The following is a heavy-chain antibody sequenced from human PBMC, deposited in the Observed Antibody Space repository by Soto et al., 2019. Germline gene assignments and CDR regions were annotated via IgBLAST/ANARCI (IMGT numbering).Heavy chain of an antibody. CDR1: GFTFSSYD. CDR3: AREERFKSGYYYVTGDFFYHAMDV. D-gene: IGHD3-3*01. V-gene: IGHV3-23*01. Sequence: PGGSLRLSCAASGFTFSSYDMRWVRQAPGQGLEWVSSISASGGLTHYADFVQGRVVTSRDQSSNTLYLEMKSLRVEDTAIYYCAREERFKSGYYYVTGDFFYHAMDVWGQGTTVTVSS. CDR2: ISASGGLT. J-gene: IGHJ6*02.